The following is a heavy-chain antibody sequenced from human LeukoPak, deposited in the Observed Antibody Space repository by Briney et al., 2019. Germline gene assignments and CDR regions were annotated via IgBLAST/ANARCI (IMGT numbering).Heavy chain of an antibody. D-gene: IGHD2-2*01. V-gene: IGHV4-59*08. CDR3: ARRGYCSSTSCYATYDWFDP. CDR2: IYHSGGT. Sequence: SETLSLTCSVSGASITSYYWTWIRQPPGKGLEWIGYIYHSGGTNYNPSLKSRVSISVDPSDNHFSLKLSSVTAADTAVYYCARRGYCSSTSCYATYDWFDPWGQGTLVTVSS. J-gene: IGHJ5*02. CDR1: GASITSYY.